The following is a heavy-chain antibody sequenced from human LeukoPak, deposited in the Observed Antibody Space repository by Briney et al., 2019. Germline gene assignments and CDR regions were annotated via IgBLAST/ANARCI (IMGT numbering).Heavy chain of an antibody. Sequence: GGSLRLSCAASGFTFSSYAMSWVRQAPGKGLEWVSSISGSSTYYADSVKGRFTISRDNSKNTLCLQMNSLRAEDTAVYYCAKGVSSLTFSFDYWGQGTLVTVSS. D-gene: IGHD6-13*01. V-gene: IGHV3-23*01. CDR1: GFTFSSYA. CDR2: ISGSST. J-gene: IGHJ4*02. CDR3: AKGVSSLTFSFDY.